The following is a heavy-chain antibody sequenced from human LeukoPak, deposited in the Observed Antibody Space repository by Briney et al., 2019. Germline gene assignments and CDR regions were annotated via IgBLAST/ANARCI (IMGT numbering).Heavy chain of an antibody. J-gene: IGHJ5*02. CDR2: IYYSGST. D-gene: IGHD2-21*01. Sequence: SETLSLTCTVSGGSISSYYWSWIRQPPGKGLEWIGYIYYSGSTNYNPSLKSRVTISVDTSKNQFSLKLSSVTAADTAVYYCARVGDHNWFDPWGQGTLVTVSS. CDR3: ARVGDHNWFDP. V-gene: IGHV4-59*01. CDR1: GGSISSYY.